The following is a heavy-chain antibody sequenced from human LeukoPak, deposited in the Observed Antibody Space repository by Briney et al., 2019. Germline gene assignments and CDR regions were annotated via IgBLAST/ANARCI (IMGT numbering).Heavy chain of an antibody. D-gene: IGHD4-11*01. CDR3: TTGGRDYPFDY. CDR1: GLTFSNAW. CDR2: IKSKTDGGTT. Sequence: PGGSLRLSCAASGLTFSNAWMSWVRQAPGKGLEWVGRIKSKTDGGTTDYAAPVKGRFTISRDDSKNTLHLQMNSLKTEDTAVYYCTTGGRDYPFDYWGQGTLVTVSS. V-gene: IGHV3-15*01. J-gene: IGHJ4*02.